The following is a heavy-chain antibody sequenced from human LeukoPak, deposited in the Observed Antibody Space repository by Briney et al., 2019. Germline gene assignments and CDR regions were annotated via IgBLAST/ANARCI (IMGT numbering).Heavy chain of an antibody. D-gene: IGHD1-1*01. CDR2: IYYSGST. V-gene: IGHV4-39*02. J-gene: IGHJ4*02. CDR1: GGSISSSTYC. CDR3: ARASTGSFRYFDF. Sequence: SETLSLTCTVSGGSISSSTYCWGWIRQPPGKGLEWIGSIYYSGSTYYNPSLKSRVTISVDTSKNPFSLKLSSVTAADTAVYYCARASTGSFRYFDFWGQGTLVTVSS.